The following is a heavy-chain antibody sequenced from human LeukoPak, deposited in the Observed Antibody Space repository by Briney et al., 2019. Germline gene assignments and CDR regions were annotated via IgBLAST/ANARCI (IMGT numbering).Heavy chain of an antibody. CDR2: ISHDGII. V-gene: IGHV3-74*01. D-gene: IGHD5-24*01. Sequence: GGSLRLSCETAGFTFSSYVMHWVRRTPGKGLVWVSRISHDGIISYADSVKGRFTISRDDAKNTLTLQMNSLRVEDTAVYFCARDWVYKIDYWGRGTLVTVSS. CDR3: ARDWVYKIDY. CDR1: GFTFSSYV. J-gene: IGHJ4*02.